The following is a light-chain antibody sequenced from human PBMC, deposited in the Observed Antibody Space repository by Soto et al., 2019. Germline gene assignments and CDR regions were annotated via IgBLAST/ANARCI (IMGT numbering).Light chain of an antibody. J-gene: IGLJ2*01. CDR3: QTWDTDPL. CDR2: FNDDGTH. V-gene: IGLV4-69*01. CDR1: NGHSTFA. Sequence: QPVLTQPPSASASLGASVKLTGTLINGHSTFAIAWHQQQPEKGPRFLMKFNDDGTHKKGDGIPDRFSGSSSGAERYLTISNLQSDDEADYYCQTWDTDPLFGGGTKLTVL.